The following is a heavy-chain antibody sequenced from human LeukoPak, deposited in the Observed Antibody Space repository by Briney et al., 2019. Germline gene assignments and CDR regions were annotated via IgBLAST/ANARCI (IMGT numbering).Heavy chain of an antibody. CDR3: ARAYSSSWYFNWFDP. Sequence: SDPLSLTCVVSGYSIRSGYYWAWIPQPPGKGPEWIGHNYYDESPQYNPSLKSRVNISIDTSMNQFSLKLSSVSAADTAVYYCARAYSSSWYFNWFDPWGQGTRVTVSS. V-gene: IGHV4-38-2*01. J-gene: IGHJ5*02. CDR1: GYSIRSGYY. D-gene: IGHD6-13*01. CDR2: NYYDESP.